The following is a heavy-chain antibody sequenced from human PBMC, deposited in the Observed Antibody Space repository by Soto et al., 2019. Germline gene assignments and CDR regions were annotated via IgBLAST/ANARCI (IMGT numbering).Heavy chain of an antibody. Sequence: SETLSLTCAVYGGSFSGYYWSWIRQPPGKGLEWIGEINHSGSTNYNPSLKSRVTISVDTSKNQFSLKLSSVTAADTAVYYCARASAKRGYSGYDKFDYWGQGTLVNVSS. D-gene: IGHD5-12*01. CDR2: INHSGST. J-gene: IGHJ4*02. CDR3: ARASAKRGYSGYDKFDY. V-gene: IGHV4-34*01. CDR1: GGSFSGYY.